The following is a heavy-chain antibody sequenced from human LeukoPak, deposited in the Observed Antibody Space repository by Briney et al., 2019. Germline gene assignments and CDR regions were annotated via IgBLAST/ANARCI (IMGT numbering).Heavy chain of an antibody. CDR3: AKNDYGGNSGHFDY. CDR2: ISGSGGST. V-gene: IGHV3-23*01. D-gene: IGHD4-23*01. J-gene: IGHJ4*02. Sequence: GGTLRLSCAASGFTFSSYGMSWVRQAPGKGLEWVSAISGSGGSTYYADSVKGRFTISRDNSKNTLYLQMNSLRAEDTAVYYCAKNDYGGNSGHFDYWGQGTLVTVSS. CDR1: GFTFSSYG.